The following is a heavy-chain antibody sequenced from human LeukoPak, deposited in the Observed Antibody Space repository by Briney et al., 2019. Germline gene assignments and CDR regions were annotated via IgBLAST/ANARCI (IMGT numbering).Heavy chain of an antibody. CDR3: ARVRCSGGSCPYYYYYYYMDV. CDR2: IFYSGNT. J-gene: IGHJ6*03. V-gene: IGHV4-39*02. D-gene: IGHD2-15*01. Sequence: PSETLSLTCNVSGGSISSSRYYWGWIRQPPGKGLEWIGTIFYSGNTYYNPSLKSRVTLSVDTSKNQFSLNLYSVTAADTAVYYCARVRCSGGSCPYYYYYYYMDVWGKGTTVTVSS. CDR1: GGSISSSRYY.